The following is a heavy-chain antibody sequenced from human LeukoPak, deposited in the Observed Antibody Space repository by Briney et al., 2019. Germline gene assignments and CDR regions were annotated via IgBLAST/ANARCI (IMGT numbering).Heavy chain of an antibody. CDR2: IYTSGSA. D-gene: IGHD6-19*01. CDR1: GGSISSYY. Sequence: SETLSLTCTVSGGSISSYYWSWIRQPAGKGLEWIGRIYTSGSANYNPSLKSRVTMSVDTSKNQFSLKLSSVTAADTAVYYCARALTPSGWYLLDYWGQGTLVTVSS. V-gene: IGHV4-4*07. CDR3: ARALTPSGWYLLDY. J-gene: IGHJ4*02.